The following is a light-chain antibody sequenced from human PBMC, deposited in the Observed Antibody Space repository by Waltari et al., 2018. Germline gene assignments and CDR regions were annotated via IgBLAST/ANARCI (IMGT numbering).Light chain of an antibody. Sequence: EIVMTQSPATLSVSPGETATLSCRASPSVSSNLAWYQKKPGQAPRLLIYDASTRATSIPARFRGSGSGTEFTLTISSLQSEDFAVYYCQQYNRWPPITFGQGTRLEIK. CDR2: DAS. CDR3: QQYNRWPPIT. J-gene: IGKJ5*01. V-gene: IGKV3-15*01. CDR1: PSVSSN.